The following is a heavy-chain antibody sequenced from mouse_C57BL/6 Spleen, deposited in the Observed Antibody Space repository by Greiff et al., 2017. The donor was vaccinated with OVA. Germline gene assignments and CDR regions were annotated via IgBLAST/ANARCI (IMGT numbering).Heavy chain of an antibody. J-gene: IGHJ1*01. CDR2: IHPSSGST. CDR1: GYTFTSYW. V-gene: IGHV1-64*01. CDR3: AKEDYYGGTSFDD. D-gene: IGHD1-1*01. Sequence: QVQLKQPGAELVKPGASVKLSCKASGYTFTSYWMHWVKQRPGQGLEWIGMIHPSSGSTNYNEKFKSKATLTVDKSSSTAYMQLSSLTSEDSAVYYCAKEDYYGGTSFDDWGPGTTVTVSS.